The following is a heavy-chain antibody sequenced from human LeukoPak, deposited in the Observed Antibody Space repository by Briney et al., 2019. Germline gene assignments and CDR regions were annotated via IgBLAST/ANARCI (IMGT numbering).Heavy chain of an antibody. D-gene: IGHD5-12*01. Sequence: SETLSLTCTVSGYSISSGYYWGWIRQPPGKGLEWIGSIYHSGSTYYNPSLKSRVTISVDTSKNQFSLKLSSVTAADTAVYYCARHRVRGSGYVIIPDYFDYWGQGTLVTVSS. CDR2: IYHSGST. CDR3: ARHRVRGSGYVIIPDYFDY. V-gene: IGHV4-38-2*02. J-gene: IGHJ4*02. CDR1: GYSISSGYY.